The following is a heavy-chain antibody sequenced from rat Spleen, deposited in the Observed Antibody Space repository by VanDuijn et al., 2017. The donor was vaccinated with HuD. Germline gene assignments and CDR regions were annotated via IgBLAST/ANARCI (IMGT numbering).Heavy chain of an antibody. Sequence: QVQLKESGPGLVQPSQTLSLTCTVSGFSLMDYSVHWVRQPPGKGLEWIGAIWSGGSTDYNSALKSRLSISRDTSKSQVLLKMNSLQTEDTATYYCAGSGDVDYVMDAWGQGASVTVSS. CDR2: IWSGGST. D-gene: IGHD1-1*01. J-gene: IGHJ4*01. CDR3: AGSGDVDYVMDA. V-gene: IGHV2-19*01. CDR1: GFSLMDYS.